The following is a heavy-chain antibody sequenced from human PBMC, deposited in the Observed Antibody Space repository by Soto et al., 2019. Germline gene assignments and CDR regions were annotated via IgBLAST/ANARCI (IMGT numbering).Heavy chain of an antibody. Sequence: GGSLRLSCAASGFTFSSYAMSWVRQAPGKGLEWVSAISGSGGSTYYADSVKGRFTISRDNSKNTLYLQMNSLRAEDTAVYYCAKDTRGDVLRYPEGWSWGQGTLVTVSS. J-gene: IGHJ5*02. CDR2: ISGSGGST. V-gene: IGHV3-23*01. CDR3: AKDTRGDVLRYPEGWS. CDR1: GFTFSSYA. D-gene: IGHD3-9*01.